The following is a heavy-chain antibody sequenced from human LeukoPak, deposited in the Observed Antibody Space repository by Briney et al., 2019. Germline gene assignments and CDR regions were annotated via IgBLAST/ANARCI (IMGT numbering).Heavy chain of an antibody. V-gene: IGHV4-39*07. CDR3: ARVYYSGSYDYWYFDL. CDR2: IYYSGST. Sequence: PSETLSLTCTVSGGSISSSSYYWGWIRQPPGKGLECIGSIYYSGSTYYNPSLKSRVTISVDTSKNQFSLKLSSVTAADTAVYYCARVYYSGSYDYWYFDLWGRGTLVTVSS. D-gene: IGHD1-26*01. J-gene: IGHJ2*01. CDR1: GGSISSSSYY.